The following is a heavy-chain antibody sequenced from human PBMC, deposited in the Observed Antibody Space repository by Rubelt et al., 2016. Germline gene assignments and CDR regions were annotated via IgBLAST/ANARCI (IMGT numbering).Heavy chain of an antibody. CDR3: AGDPQPSGYFDY. CDR1: GGSFSGYY. J-gene: IGHJ4*02. V-gene: IGHV4-34*11. CDR2: IYYSGST. D-gene: IGHD3-3*01. Sequence: QVQLQQWGAGLLKPSETLSLTCAVYGGSFSGYYWSWIRQPPGKGLEWIGSIYYSGSTYYNPSLKSRATISVDTSKNQFSLKLSSVTAADTAVYYCAGDPQPSGYFDYWGQGTLVTVSS.